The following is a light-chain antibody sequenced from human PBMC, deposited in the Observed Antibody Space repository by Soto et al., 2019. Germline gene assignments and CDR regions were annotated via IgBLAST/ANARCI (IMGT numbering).Light chain of an antibody. Sequence: EIVMTQSPATLSVSPGERATLSCRASQSISSNLAGYQQKPGQGPRHLIYDASTRATGIPARFSGSGSGTDFTLTISSLQSEDFAVYYGQQYNNWLKWTFGQGTKVEIK. CDR3: QQYNNWLKWT. J-gene: IGKJ1*01. CDR1: QSISSN. CDR2: DAS. V-gene: IGKV3-15*01.